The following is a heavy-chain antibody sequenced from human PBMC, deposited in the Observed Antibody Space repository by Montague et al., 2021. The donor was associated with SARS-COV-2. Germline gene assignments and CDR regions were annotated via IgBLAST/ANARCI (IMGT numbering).Heavy chain of an antibody. Sequence: SETLSLTCTVSSGSLSNYYWSWIRQSPDKGLGWIGYMYETGNMIYNPSLRSRASISADTSKSQFSLRLTSVTAADSARYYCARNMAYWGQGVLVTV. J-gene: IGHJ4*02. CDR3: ARNMAY. D-gene: IGHD2/OR15-2a*01. V-gene: IGHV4-4*09. CDR2: MYETGNM. CDR1: SGSLSNYY.